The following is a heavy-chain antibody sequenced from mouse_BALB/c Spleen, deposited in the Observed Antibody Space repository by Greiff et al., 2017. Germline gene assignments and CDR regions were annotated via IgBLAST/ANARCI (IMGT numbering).Heavy chain of an antibody. J-gene: IGHJ4*01. Sequence: VQLQQSGAELMKPGASVKISCKATGYTFSSYWIEWVKQRPGHGLEWIGEILPGSGSTNYNEKFKGKATFTADTSSNTAYMQLSSLTSEDSAVYYCARYDYGGAMDYWGQGTSVTVSS. CDR1: GYTFSSYW. V-gene: IGHV1-9*01. CDR3: ARYDYGGAMDY. CDR2: ILPGSGST. D-gene: IGHD2-4*01.